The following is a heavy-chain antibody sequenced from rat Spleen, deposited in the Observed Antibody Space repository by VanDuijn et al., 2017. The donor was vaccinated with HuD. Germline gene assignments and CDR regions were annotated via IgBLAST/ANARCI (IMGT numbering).Heavy chain of an antibody. D-gene: IGHD1-9*01. CDR1: GFSLTSYH. J-gene: IGHJ2*01. CDR2: IWAGGGT. CDR3: ARHGYNSYFDY. V-gene: IGHV2-43*01. Sequence: QVQLKESGPGLVQPSQTLSLTCTVSGFSLTSYHVSWVRQPPGKSLVWMGIIWAGGGTNHNSAVQSRLSISRDTSKSQVFLKMNSLQPEDTGTYYCARHGYNSYFDYWGQGVMVTVSS.